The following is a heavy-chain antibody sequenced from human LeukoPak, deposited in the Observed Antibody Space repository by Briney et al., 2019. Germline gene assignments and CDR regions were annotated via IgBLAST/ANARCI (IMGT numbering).Heavy chain of an antibody. CDR2: IKQDGSEK. J-gene: IGHJ3*02. CDR1: GFTFSSYW. D-gene: IGHD3-22*01. CDR3: ARGGGAYYYDSSGAFDI. V-gene: IGHV3-7*04. Sequence: GGSLRLSCAASGFTFSSYWMSWVRQAPGKGLEWVANIKQDGSEKYYVDSVKGRFTISRDNAKNSLYLQMNSLRAEDTAVYYCARGGGAYYYDSSGAFDIWGQGTMVTVSS.